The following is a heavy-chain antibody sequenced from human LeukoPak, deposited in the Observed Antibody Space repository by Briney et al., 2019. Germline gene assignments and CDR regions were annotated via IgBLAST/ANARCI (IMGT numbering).Heavy chain of an antibody. CDR2: LYSDGNT. CDR3: ARGVEPLAANTLAY. CDR1: GFTVITND. D-gene: IGHD1-14*01. V-gene: IGHV3-53*01. J-gene: IGHJ4*02. Sequence: GGSLGLSCAASGFTVITNDMTWVRQAPGKGLEWVSVLYSDGNTKYADFVQGRFTISRDNSKNTLYLEMNSLSPDDTAVYYCARGVEPLAANTLAYWGQGTLVTVSS.